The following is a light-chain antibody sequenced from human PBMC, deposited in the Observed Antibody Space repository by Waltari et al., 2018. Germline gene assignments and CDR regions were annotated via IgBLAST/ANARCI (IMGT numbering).Light chain of an antibody. V-gene: IGKV3-20*01. Sequence: EIVLTQSPGTLSLSPGERATLSCRASQSVSTYYLAWYQHKPGQAPRLVIYGASTRAAGIPGRFSGSGSGTDFTLTISGLEPEDFAVYYCQQYGTSPPLTFGGGTKVEIK. CDR3: QQYGTSPPLT. J-gene: IGKJ4*01. CDR1: QSVSTYY. CDR2: GAS.